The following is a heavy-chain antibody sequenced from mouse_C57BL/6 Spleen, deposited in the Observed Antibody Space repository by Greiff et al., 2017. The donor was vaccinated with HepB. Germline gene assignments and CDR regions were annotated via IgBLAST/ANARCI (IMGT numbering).Heavy chain of an antibody. D-gene: IGHD2-10*02. J-gene: IGHJ3*01. Sequence: QVQLKESGPELVKPGASVKISCKASGYSFTSYYIHWVKQRPGQGLEWIGWIYPGSGNTKYNEKFKGKATLTADTSSSTAYMQLSSLTSEDSAVYYGAREGYGNYVAWFAYWGQGTLVTVSA. V-gene: IGHV1-66*01. CDR2: IYPGSGNT. CDR3: AREGYGNYVAWFAY. CDR1: GYSFTSYY.